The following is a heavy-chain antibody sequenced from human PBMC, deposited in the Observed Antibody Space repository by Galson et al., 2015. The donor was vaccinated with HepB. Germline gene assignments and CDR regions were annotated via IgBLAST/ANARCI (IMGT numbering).Heavy chain of an antibody. CDR3: ARGVLLWDGPDY. CDR2: INPSGGST. Sequence: SVKVSCKASGYKLTSYYMHWVRQAPGQGLEWMGIINPSGGSTDYAQKFQGRLTMTRDTSTSTVFMELSSLRSEDTAVYHCARGVLLWDGPDYWGQGTLVTVSS. CDR1: GYKLTSYY. V-gene: IGHV1-46*01. J-gene: IGHJ4*02. D-gene: IGHD3-10*01.